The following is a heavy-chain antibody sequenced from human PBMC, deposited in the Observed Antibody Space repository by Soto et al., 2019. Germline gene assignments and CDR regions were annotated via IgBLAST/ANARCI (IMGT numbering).Heavy chain of an antibody. CDR3: AKDGVRPKYRHIAGRVDY. Sequence: PGGSLRLSCAASGFTFSSYAMSWVRQAPGKGLEWVSAISGSGGSTYYADSVKGRFTISRDNSKNTLYLQMNSLRAEDTAVYYCAKDGVRPKYRHIAGRVDYWGQGTLVTVSS. V-gene: IGHV3-23*01. CDR2: ISGSGGST. D-gene: IGHD2-2*01. J-gene: IGHJ4*02. CDR1: GFTFSSYA.